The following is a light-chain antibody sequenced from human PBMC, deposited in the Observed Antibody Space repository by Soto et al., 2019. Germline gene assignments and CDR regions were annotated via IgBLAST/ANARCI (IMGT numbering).Light chain of an antibody. J-gene: IGLJ1*01. CDR1: NSDVGSYNF. CDR3: CSTAGSSTYV. CDR2: EVS. Sequence: QSALTQPASVSGSPGQSITISCTRTNSDVGSYNFVSWYQQHPGKAPKVMIFEVSKRPSGVSDRFSGSKSGNTASLTISGLQDEDEADYYCCSTAGSSTYVFGTGTKLTVL. V-gene: IGLV2-23*02.